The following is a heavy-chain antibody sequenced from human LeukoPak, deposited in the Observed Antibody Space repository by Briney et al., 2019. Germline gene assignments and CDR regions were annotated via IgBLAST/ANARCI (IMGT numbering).Heavy chain of an antibody. V-gene: IGHV3-23*01. CDR3: AKDGGLWVSAHWGDS. Sequence: GGSLRLSCAASGFTFSSYTMSWVRQASGKGLEWVSTITTSDGNTYYADSVKGRFTVSRDNSKNTLFLQMNSLRAEDTAVYYCAKDGGLWVSAHWGDSWGRGTLVTVSS. J-gene: IGHJ4*02. D-gene: IGHD7-27*01. CDR2: ITTSDGNT. CDR1: GFTFSSYT.